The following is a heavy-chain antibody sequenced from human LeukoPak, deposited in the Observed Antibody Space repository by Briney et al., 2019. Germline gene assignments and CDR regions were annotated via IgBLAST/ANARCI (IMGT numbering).Heavy chain of an antibody. V-gene: IGHV4-59*01. Sequence: SETLSLTCTVSGGSISSYYWSWIRQSPGKGLEWIGFIYYSGSSTYNPSLKSRVTISVDTSKNQFSLKLSSVTAADTAVYYCARAGYCSSTSCSLIDYWGQGTLVTVSS. CDR3: ARAGYCSSTSCSLIDY. D-gene: IGHD2-2*01. CDR2: IYYSGSS. CDR1: GGSISSYY. J-gene: IGHJ4*02.